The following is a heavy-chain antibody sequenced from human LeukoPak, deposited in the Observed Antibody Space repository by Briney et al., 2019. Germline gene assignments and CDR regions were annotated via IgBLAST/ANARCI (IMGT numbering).Heavy chain of an antibody. V-gene: IGHV3-30-3*01. CDR3: ARDPYYDSSGYCDY. J-gene: IGHJ4*02. D-gene: IGHD3-22*01. CDR2: ISYDGSNK. Sequence: GGSLRLSCAASGFTFSSYAMHWVRQAPGKGLEWVAVISYDGSNKYYADSVKGRFTISRDNSKNTLYLQMNSLRAEVTAVYYCARDPYYDSSGYCDYWGQGTLVTVSS. CDR1: GFTFSSYA.